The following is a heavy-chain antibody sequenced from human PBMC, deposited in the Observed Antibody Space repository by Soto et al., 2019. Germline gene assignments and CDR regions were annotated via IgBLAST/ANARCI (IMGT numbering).Heavy chain of an antibody. CDR3: AHHSDYSSGWYAFDY. CDR1: GFSLSTSGVG. V-gene: IGHV2-5*02. J-gene: IGHJ4*02. D-gene: IGHD6-19*01. CDR2: IYWDDDK. Sequence: QITLKESGPPLVKPTQTLTLTCTFSGFSLSTSGVGVGWIRQPPGKALEWLALIYWDDDKRYSPSLKTRLTITKDTSKNQVVLTMTNMDPVDTATYYCAHHSDYSSGWYAFDYWGQGTLVTVSS.